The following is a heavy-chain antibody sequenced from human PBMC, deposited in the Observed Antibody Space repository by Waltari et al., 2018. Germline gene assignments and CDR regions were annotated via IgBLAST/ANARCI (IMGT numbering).Heavy chain of an antibody. CDR3: ATSGSYSDYYYYGMDV. V-gene: IGHV1-69*01. D-gene: IGHD1-26*01. CDR2: IIPIFGTA. Sequence: GGTFSSYAISWVRQAPGQGLEWMGGIIPIFGTANYAQKFQGRVTITADESTSTAYMELSSLRSEDTAVYYCATSGSYSDYYYYGMDVWGQGTTVTVSS. J-gene: IGHJ6*02. CDR1: GGTFSSYA.